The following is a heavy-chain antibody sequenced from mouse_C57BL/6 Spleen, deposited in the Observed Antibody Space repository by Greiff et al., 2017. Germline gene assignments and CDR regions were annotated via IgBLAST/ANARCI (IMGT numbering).Heavy chain of an antibody. V-gene: IGHV1-61*01. Sequence: QVQLQQPGAELVRPGSSVKLSCKASGYTFTSYWMDWVKQRPGQGLEWIGNIYPSDSETHYNQKFKDKATLTVDKSSSTAYMQLSSLTSEDSAVYYCARDTTVVATGYFDVWGTGTTVTVSS. CDR3: ARDTTVVATGYFDV. CDR2: IYPSDSET. CDR1: GYTFTSYW. J-gene: IGHJ1*03. D-gene: IGHD1-1*01.